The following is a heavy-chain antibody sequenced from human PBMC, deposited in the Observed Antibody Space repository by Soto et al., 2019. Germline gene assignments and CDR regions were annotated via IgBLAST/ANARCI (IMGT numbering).Heavy chain of an antibody. J-gene: IGHJ4*02. CDR1: GYTFSNYF. CDR2: ISAYNGNT. D-gene: IGHD4-17*01. V-gene: IGHV1-18*01. CDR3: ARLGDYLAYFEY. Sequence: ASVKVSCKTYGYTFSNYFLHLVRQAPGQGLEWMGWISAYNGNTNYAQKLQGRVTMTTDTSTSTAYMELRSLRSDDTAVYYCARLGDYLAYFEYWGQGTLVTVSS.